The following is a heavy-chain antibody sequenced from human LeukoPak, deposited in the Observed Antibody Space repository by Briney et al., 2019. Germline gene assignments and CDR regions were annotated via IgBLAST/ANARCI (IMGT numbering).Heavy chain of an antibody. CDR3: ARFGDILTAYYYYYGMDV. CDR2: IYYSGST. CDR1: GGSVSSGSYY. V-gene: IGHV4-61*01. D-gene: IGHD3-9*01. J-gene: IGHJ6*04. Sequence: SETLSLTCTVSGGSVSSGSYYWCWIRQPPGKGLEWIGYIYYSGSTNYNPSLKSRVTISVDTSKNQFSLKLSSVTAADTAVYYCARFGDILTAYYYYYGMDVWGKGTTVTVSS.